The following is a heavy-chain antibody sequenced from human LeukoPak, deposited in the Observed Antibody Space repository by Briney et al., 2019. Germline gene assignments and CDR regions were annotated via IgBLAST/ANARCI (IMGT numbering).Heavy chain of an antibody. D-gene: IGHD3-22*01. CDR1: GGSISSGGYS. J-gene: IGHJ3*02. CDR2: ICHSGST. CDR3: ARTDYYYDSSGYTRSDAFDI. V-gene: IGHV4-30-2*01. Sequence: PSQTLSLTCAVSGGSISSGGYSWSWIRQPPGKGLEWIGYICHSGSTYYNPSLKSRVTISVDRSKNQFSLRLSSVTAADTAVYYCARTDYYYDSSGYTRSDAFDIWGQGTMVTVSS.